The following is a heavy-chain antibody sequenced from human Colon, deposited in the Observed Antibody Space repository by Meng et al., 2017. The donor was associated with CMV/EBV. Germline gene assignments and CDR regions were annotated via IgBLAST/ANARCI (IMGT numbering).Heavy chain of an antibody. CDR2: ITGSGDTI. CDR3: AKGGAEVKDYFFDV. Sequence: GESLKISCAASGFSLTNYAMSWVRQAPGKGLEWVSAITGSGDTIYYTDSVKGRFTISRDNCKNTLYLQMNSLRPEETAVYYCAKGGAEVKDYFFDVWGKGTPVTVSS. J-gene: IGHJ6*03. CDR1: GFSLTNYA. V-gene: IGHV3-23*01. D-gene: IGHD1-14*01.